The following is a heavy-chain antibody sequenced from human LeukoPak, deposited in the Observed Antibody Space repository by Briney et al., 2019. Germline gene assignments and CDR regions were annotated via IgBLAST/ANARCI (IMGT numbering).Heavy chain of an antibody. Sequence: GASVKVSCKTSGYTFTGYYMHWVRQAPGQGLEWMGWINPNSGGTNYAQKFQGRVTMTRDTSISTAYMELSRLRSDDTAVYYCARDHESHLGSCYDYWGQGTLVTVSS. CDR1: GYTFTGYY. CDR2: INPNSGGT. V-gene: IGHV1-2*02. CDR3: ARDHESHLGSCYDY. D-gene: IGHD2-15*01. J-gene: IGHJ4*02.